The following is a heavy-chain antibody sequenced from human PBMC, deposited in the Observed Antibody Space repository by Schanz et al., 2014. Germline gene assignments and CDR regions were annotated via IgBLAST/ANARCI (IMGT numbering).Heavy chain of an antibody. J-gene: IGHJ3*01. CDR3: ARETTIITGGAFDV. Sequence: QVQLVQSGAEVKKPGASVKVSCKASGYTFTSYYMHWVRQAPGQGLEWMGWISAFDDKTDYAQNCQGRLIMTTDTSTTTVYMELRGLRSDDTAVYYCARETTIITGGAFDVGGQGTMVNVSS. V-gene: IGHV1-18*04. CDR1: GYTFTSYY. CDR2: ISAFDDKT. D-gene: IGHD3-9*01.